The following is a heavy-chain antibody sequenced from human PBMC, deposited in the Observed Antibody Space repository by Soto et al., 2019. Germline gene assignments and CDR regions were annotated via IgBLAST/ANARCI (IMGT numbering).Heavy chain of an antibody. CDR2: MNPNSGNK. J-gene: IGHJ4*02. D-gene: IGHD5-18*01. V-gene: IGHV1-8*01. CDR1: GYTFTSYD. Sequence: QVQLVQSGAEVKKPGASVKVSCKASGYTFTSYDINWVRQATGQGLEWMGWMNPNSGNKGYAQKFPGGVTMRRNASISTAYTELSILRSEARAVFYRARAGGYSYGFGYWGQGTLVTVSS. CDR3: ARAGGYSYGFGY.